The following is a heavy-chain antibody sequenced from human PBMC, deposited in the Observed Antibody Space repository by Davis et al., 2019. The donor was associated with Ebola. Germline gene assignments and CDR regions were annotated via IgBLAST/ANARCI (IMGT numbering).Heavy chain of an antibody. D-gene: IGHD4-17*01. CDR1: GGSISSGGYY. CDR2: IYYSGST. J-gene: IGHJ5*02. Sequence: PSETLSLTCTVSGGSISSGGYYWSWIRQPPGKGLEWIGYIYYSGSTNYNPSLKSRVTISVDTSKNQFSLKLSSVTAADTAVYYCAREVRLNGDGDWFDPWGQGTLVTVSS. CDR3: AREVRLNGDGDWFDP. V-gene: IGHV4-61*08.